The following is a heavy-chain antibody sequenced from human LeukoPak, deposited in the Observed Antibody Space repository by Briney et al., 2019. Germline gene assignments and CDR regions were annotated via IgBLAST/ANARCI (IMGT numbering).Heavy chain of an antibody. D-gene: IGHD5-24*01. Sequence: SETLSLTCTVSGGSISSSRYYWGWIRQPPGQGLEWIGSIYYSGSTYYNPSLKSRVTILVDTSKSQFSLKLSSVTAADTALYYCARERVPPMRMATIINYFDYWGQGTLVTVSS. V-gene: IGHV4-39*07. J-gene: IGHJ4*02. CDR1: GGSISSSRYY. CDR2: IYYSGST. CDR3: ARERVPPMRMATIINYFDY.